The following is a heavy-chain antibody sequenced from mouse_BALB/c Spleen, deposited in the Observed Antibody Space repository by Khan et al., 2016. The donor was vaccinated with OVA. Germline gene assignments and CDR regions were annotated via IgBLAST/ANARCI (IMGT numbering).Heavy chain of an antibody. D-gene: IGHD1-1*01. Sequence: EVELVESGGGLVQPGGSRKLSCAASGFTFSSFGMHWVRQAPEKGLEWVAYISSGSSTIYYADTVKGRFTISRDNTKNTLFLHMTSLRSEDTDMYYCATYGWWDWGAGTTVTVSS. CDR2: ISSGSSTI. V-gene: IGHV5-17*02. CDR3: ATYGWWD. CDR1: GFTFSSFG. J-gene: IGHJ1*01.